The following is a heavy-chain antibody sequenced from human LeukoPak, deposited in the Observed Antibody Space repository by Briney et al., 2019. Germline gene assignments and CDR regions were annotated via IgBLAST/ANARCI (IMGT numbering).Heavy chain of an antibody. V-gene: IGHV1-46*01. CDR3: AAWDLLWFGDDP. Sequence: ASVKVSCKASGYTFTSYYMHWVRQAPGQGLEWMGILNPSGGSTNYAQKSQGRVTMTRDMSTSTVYMELSSLRSDDTAVYYCAAWDLLWFGDDPWGQGTLVTVSS. J-gene: IGHJ5*02. D-gene: IGHD3-10*01. CDR1: GYTFTSYY. CDR2: LNPSGGST.